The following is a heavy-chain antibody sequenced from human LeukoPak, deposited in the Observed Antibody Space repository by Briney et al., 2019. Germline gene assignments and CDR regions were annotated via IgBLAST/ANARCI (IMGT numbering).Heavy chain of an antibody. V-gene: IGHV3-30*03. CDR1: GFXFSSYG. Sequence: PGGSLRLSCAASGFXFSSYGIHWVRQAPGKGLEWVALISYAGSNKYYADSVKGRFTISRDNSKNTLYLQMNSLRAEDTAVYYCVGGTYYFDYWGQGTLVTVSS. CDR3: VGGTYYFDY. D-gene: IGHD2-2*01. J-gene: IGHJ4*02. CDR2: ISYAGSNK.